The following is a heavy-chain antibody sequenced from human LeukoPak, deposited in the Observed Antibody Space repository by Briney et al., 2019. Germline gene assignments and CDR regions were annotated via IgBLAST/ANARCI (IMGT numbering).Heavy chain of an antibody. J-gene: IGHJ4*02. CDR1: GGSISSYY. CDR2: IYYSAIT. V-gene: IGHV4-59*01. CDR3: ARGARAPDY. Sequence: SETLSLTCTVSGGSISSYYWSWIRQPPGKGLEWIGYIYYSAITNYNPSLKSRATISVDTSKNQFSLKLSSVTAADTAVYYCARGARAPDYWGQGTLVTVSS.